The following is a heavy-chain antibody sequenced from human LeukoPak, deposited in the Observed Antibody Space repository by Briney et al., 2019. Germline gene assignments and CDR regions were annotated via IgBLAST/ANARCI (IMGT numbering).Heavy chain of an antibody. CDR2: INHSGST. CDR1: GGSFSGYY. CDR3: ARLGGGYYFKRFDP. D-gene: IGHD3-22*01. V-gene: IGHV4-34*01. J-gene: IGHJ5*02. Sequence: SETLSLTCAVYGGSFSGYYWSWIRQPPGKGLEWIGEINHSGSTNYNPSLKSRVTISVDTSKNQFSLKLSSVTAADTAVYYCARLGGGYYFKRFDPWGQGTLVTVSS.